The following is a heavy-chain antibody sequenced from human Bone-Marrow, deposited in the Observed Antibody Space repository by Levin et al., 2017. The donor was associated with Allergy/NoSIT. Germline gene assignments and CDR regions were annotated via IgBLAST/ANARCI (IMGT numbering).Heavy chain of an antibody. D-gene: IGHD6-19*01. CDR1: GFIFSNSG. CDR3: WRDHDESAVAGTGFGY. V-gene: IGHV3-33*08. J-gene: IGHJ4*02. Sequence: GESLKISCSASGFIFSNSGMHWVRQAPGKGLEWLAVIWLDGSNQFHADSVKGRFTLSRDNSKNTLYLQMDRLTVDDTAMYYCWRDHDESAVAGTGFGYWGQGTMVTVSA. CDR2: IWLDGSNQ.